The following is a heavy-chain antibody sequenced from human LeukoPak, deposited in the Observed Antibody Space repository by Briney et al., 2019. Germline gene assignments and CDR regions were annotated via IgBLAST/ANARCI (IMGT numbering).Heavy chain of an antibody. J-gene: IGHJ4*02. D-gene: IGHD1-26*01. V-gene: IGHV4-39*01. CDR3: ARHLSGSYSGLDY. CDR2: IYYSGST. CDR1: GGSISSSSYY. Sequence: SETLSLTCTVSGGSISSSSYYWGWIRQPPGKGLEWIGSIYYSGSTYYNPSLKSRVTISVDTSKNQFSLKLSSVTAADTAVYYCARHLSGSYSGLDYWGQGTLVSVSS.